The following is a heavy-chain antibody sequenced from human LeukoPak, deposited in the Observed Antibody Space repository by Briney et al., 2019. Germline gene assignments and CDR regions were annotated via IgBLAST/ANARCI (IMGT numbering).Heavy chain of an antibody. Sequence: KPGGSLRLSCAAYGFTFSNAWMRWVRQAAGKGVGWVGRTKRKTDGCAKDYAEAVKARFTISRHDSRATLYLQMSSLKAEDTAVYYCTTERGRASWYEYYFDNCGQGTLVTVAS. D-gene: IGHD6-13*01. CDR1: GFTFSNAW. CDR3: TTERGRASWYEYYFDN. V-gene: IGHV3-15*01. CDR2: TKRKTDGCAK. J-gene: IGHJ4*02.